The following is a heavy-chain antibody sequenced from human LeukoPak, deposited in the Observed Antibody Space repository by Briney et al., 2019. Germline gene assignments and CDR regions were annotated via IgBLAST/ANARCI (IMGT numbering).Heavy chain of an antibody. CDR1: GGSFSGYY. D-gene: IGHD6-19*01. Sequence: SGTLSLTCAVYGGSFSGYYWSWIRQPPGKGLEWIGEINHSGSTNYNPSLKSRVTISVDTSKNQFSLKLSSVTAADTAVYYCARGRAVAGSGGFPFDYWGQGTLVTVSS. V-gene: IGHV4-34*01. J-gene: IGHJ4*02. CDR2: INHSGST. CDR3: ARGRAVAGSGGFPFDY.